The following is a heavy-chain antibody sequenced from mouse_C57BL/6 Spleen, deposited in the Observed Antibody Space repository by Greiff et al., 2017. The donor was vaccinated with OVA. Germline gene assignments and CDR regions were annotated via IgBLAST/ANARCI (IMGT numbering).Heavy chain of an antibody. D-gene: IGHD1-1*01. CDR2: IDPSDSYT. V-gene: IGHV1-50*01. CDR1: GYTFTSYW. J-gene: IGHJ4*01. Sequence: VQLQQPGAELVKPGASVKLSCKASGYTFTSYWMQWVKQRPGQGLEWIGEIDPSDSYTNYNQKFKGKATLTVDTSSSTAYMQLSSLTSEDSAVYYCARGYYGSSYSAMDYWGQGTSVTVSS. CDR3: ARGYYGSSYSAMDY.